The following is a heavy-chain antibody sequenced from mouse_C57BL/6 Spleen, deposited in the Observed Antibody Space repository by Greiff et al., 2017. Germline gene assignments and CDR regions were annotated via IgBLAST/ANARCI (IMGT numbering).Heavy chain of an antibody. D-gene: IGHD2-1*01. V-gene: IGHV3-6*01. CDR2: ISYDGSN. CDR3: ARDEGNYSYYARDD. Sequence: EVQLQESGPGLVKPSQSLSLTCSVTGYSITSGYYWNWIRQFPGNKLEWMGYISYDGSNNYNPSLKNRISITRDTSKNQFFLKLNSVTTEDTATYYCARDEGNYSYYARDDWGQGTSVTVSS. CDR1: GYSITSGYY. J-gene: IGHJ4*01.